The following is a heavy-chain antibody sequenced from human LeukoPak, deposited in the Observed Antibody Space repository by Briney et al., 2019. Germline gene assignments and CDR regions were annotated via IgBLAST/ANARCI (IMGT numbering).Heavy chain of an antibody. CDR1: GFTFSTYA. Sequence: PGGSLRLSCAASGFTFSTYAMNWVRQAPGKGLEWVAVISYDGRQNYYADSVKGRFTISRDNSKNTLYLQMNSLRAEDTAVYYCARGYSLDYGDYFDYWGQGTLVTVSS. V-gene: IGHV3-30*14. D-gene: IGHD4-17*01. CDR3: ARGYSLDYGDYFDY. J-gene: IGHJ4*02. CDR2: ISYDGRQN.